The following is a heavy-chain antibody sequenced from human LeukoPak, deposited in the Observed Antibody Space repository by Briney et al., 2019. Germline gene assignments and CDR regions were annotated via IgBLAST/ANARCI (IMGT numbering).Heavy chain of an antibody. J-gene: IGHJ3*02. CDR3: ARHRSGSYWRAFDI. V-gene: IGHV4-59*08. CDR1: GGSISGYY. Sequence: KPSETLSLTCTVSGGSISGYYWSWIRQPPGKGLEWIGYVYYSGSTNYNPSLKSRVTISVDTSKNQFSLKLSSVTAADTAVYYCARHRSGSYWRAFDIWGQGTMVTVSS. D-gene: IGHD1-26*01. CDR2: VYYSGST.